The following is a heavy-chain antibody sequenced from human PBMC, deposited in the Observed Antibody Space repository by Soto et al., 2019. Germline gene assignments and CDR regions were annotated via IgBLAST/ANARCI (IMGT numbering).Heavy chain of an antibody. D-gene: IGHD6-19*01. CDR1: GGSISSYY. J-gene: IGHJ4*02. V-gene: IGHV4-59*01. Sequence: SETLSLTCTVSGGSISSYYWSWIWQPPGKGLEWIGYIYYSGSTNYNPSLKSRVTISVDTSKNQFSLKLTSVTAADTAVYYCARGAGYSSGWYYFDYWGQGTLVTSPQ. CDR2: IYYSGST. CDR3: ARGAGYSSGWYYFDY.